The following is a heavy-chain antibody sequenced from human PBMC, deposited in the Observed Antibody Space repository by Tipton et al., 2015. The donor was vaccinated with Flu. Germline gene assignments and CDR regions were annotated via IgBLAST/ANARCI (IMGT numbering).Heavy chain of an antibody. V-gene: IGHV4-39*07. D-gene: IGHD4-11*01. CDR3: ARYPESNYHWFGP. CDR1: GGSISSSRYY. CDR2: IYHSGTA. Sequence: TLSLTCTVSGGSISSSRYYWGWIRQPPGKGLEWIGSIYHSGTAYYNPSLKSRVTISVDTSKNQISLKLSSVTAADTAVYYCARYPESNYHWFGPWGQGVLGTVSS. J-gene: IGHJ5*02.